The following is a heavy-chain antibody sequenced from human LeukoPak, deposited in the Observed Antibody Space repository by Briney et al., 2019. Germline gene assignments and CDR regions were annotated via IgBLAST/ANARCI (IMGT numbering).Heavy chain of an antibody. J-gene: IGHJ3*02. D-gene: IGHD3-22*01. CDR2: IYYTGST. CDR1: GGSISSSSYY. Sequence: SETLSLTCTVSGGSISSSSYYWGWIRQPPGKGLEWIGSIYYTGSTYYNPSLKSRVTISVDTSKNQFSLKLSSVTAADTAVYYCARRSGITMIVVLISDAFDIWGQGTMVTVSS. V-gene: IGHV4-39*01. CDR3: ARRSGITMIVVLISDAFDI.